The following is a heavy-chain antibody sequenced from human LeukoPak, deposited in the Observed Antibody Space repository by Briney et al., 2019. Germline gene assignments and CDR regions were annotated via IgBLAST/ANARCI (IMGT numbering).Heavy chain of an antibody. V-gene: IGHV1-2*02. CDR2: MHPGNGNT. D-gene: IGHD2-15*01. CDR3: AREGSYCVGGNCYSFDF. CDR1: GYRFISNY. Sequence: ASVKVSCKASGYRFISNYIQWVRQAPGLGPEWMGWMHPGNGNTRYAEKFQGRVTMTRDTSINTAYMDLSSLRSDDTAVYYCAREGSYCVGGNCYSFDFWGQGTLITVSS. J-gene: IGHJ4*02.